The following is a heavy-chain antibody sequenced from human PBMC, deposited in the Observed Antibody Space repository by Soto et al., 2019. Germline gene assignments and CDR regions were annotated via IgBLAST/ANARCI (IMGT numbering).Heavy chain of an antibody. V-gene: IGHV1-8*01. CDR1: GYTFTSYD. Sequence: QVQLVQSGAEVKKPGASVKVSCMASGYTFTSYDINWVRQATGQGLEWMGWMNPKSGNTGYAQKFQSRVTMTRNTSISTAYMELSSRRSEDAAVYYCARERTVAGNDYWGKGTPVTVSS. D-gene: IGHD6-19*01. J-gene: IGHJ4*02. CDR3: ARERTVAGNDY. CDR2: MNPKSGNT.